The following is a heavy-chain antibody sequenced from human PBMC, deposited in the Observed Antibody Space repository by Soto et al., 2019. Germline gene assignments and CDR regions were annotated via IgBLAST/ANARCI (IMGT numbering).Heavy chain of an antibody. Sequence: ASVKVSCKAPGGTFSSYAISWVRQAPGQGLEWMGIINPSGGYTSYAHKFQGRVTMTRDTSTSTLYMELSSLRSEDTAVYYCARVAGLNSDSYFALWGRGTLVTVSS. V-gene: IGHV1-46*01. CDR1: GGTFSSYA. J-gene: IGHJ2*01. D-gene: IGHD3-10*01. CDR2: INPSGGYT. CDR3: ARVAGLNSDSYFAL.